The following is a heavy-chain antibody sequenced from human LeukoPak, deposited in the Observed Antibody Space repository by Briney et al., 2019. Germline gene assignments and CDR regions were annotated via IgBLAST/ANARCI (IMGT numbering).Heavy chain of an antibody. J-gene: IGHJ4*02. V-gene: IGHV6-1*01. CDR2: TYYRSKWYF. D-gene: IGHD4-11*01. CDR3: ARSMSNGGFRLDC. CDR1: GDSVSSKDPA. Sequence: SQTLSLTCAIAGDSVSSKDPAWNWIRQSPSRGLEWLGRTYYRSKWYFDYAVSVEGRISIRPDTSKNQFSLQLNSVTPEDTAVYYCARSMSNGGFRLDCWGQGSLVTVSS.